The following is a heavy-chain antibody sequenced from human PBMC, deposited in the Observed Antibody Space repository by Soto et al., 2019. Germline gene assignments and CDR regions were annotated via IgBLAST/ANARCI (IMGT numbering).Heavy chain of an antibody. D-gene: IGHD3-3*01. J-gene: IGHJ3*02. V-gene: IGHV1-46*03. CDR3: ARDKPPQSITIFGVVTPDAFDI. CDR2: INPSGGST. Sequence: ASVKVSCKASGYTFTSYYMHWVRQAPGQGLEWMGIINPSGGSTSYARKFQGRVTMTRDTSTSTVYMKLSSLRSEDTAVYYCARDKPPQSITIFGVVTPDAFDIWGQGTMVTVSS. CDR1: GYTFTSYY.